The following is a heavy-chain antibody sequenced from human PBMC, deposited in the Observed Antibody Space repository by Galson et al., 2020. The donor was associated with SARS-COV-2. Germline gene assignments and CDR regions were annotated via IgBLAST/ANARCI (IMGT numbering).Heavy chain of an antibody. Sequence: ETGGSLRLSCAASGFTFSSYSMNWVRQAPGKGLEWVSSISSSSSYIYYADSVKGRFTISRDNAKNSLYLQMNSLRAEDTAVYYCARDQATTYAFDIWGQGTMVTVSS. CDR1: GFTFSSYS. CDR2: ISSSSSYI. D-gene: IGHD1-1*01. V-gene: IGHV3-21*01. CDR3: ARDQATTYAFDI. J-gene: IGHJ3*02.